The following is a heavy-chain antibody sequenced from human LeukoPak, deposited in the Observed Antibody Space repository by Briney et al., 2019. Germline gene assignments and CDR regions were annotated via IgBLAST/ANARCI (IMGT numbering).Heavy chain of an antibody. D-gene: IGHD2-15*01. J-gene: IGHJ4*02. CDR1: GGTFSSYA. V-gene: IGHV1-69*05. CDR2: IIPIFGTA. CDR3: ARENTTYCSGGSCYSSSPADY. Sequence: ASVKVSCKASGGTFSSYAISWVRQAPGQGLEWMGRIIPIFGTANYAQKFQGRVTITTDESTSTAYMELSSLRSEDTAVYYCARENTTYCSGGSCYSSSPADYWGQGTLVTVSS.